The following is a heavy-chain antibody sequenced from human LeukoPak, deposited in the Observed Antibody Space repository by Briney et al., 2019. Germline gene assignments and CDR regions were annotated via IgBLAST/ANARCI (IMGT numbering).Heavy chain of an antibody. Sequence: GRSLRLSCAASGFTFDDYAMHWVRQAPGKGLEWVSGISWNSGSIGYADSVKGRFTISRDNAKNSLYLQMNSLRAEDTALYYCAKASGEYYFDYWGKGTRVTVSS. CDR1: GFTFDDYA. CDR2: ISWNSGSI. D-gene: IGHD2/OR15-2a*01. V-gene: IGHV3-9*01. J-gene: IGHJ4*02. CDR3: AKASGEYYFDY.